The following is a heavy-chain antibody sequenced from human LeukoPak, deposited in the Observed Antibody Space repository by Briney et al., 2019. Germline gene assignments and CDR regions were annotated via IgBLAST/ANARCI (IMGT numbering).Heavy chain of an antibody. Sequence: GGSLRLSCAASGFTFSSYGMHWVRQAPGKGLEWVAVIWYDGSNKYYADSVKGRFTISRDNSKNTLYLQMNSLRAEDTAVYYCARDQGRAWSSPRGMDVWGQGTTVTVSS. CDR3: ARDQGRAWSSPRGMDV. CDR1: GFTFSSYG. J-gene: IGHJ6*02. V-gene: IGHV3-33*01. D-gene: IGHD1-26*01. CDR2: IWYDGSNK.